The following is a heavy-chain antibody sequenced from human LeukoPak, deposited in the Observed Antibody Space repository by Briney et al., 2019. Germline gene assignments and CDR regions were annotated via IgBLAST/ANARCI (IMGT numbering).Heavy chain of an antibody. CDR2: ITTYNGNT. Sequence: GASVKVSCKASGYTFTSYVITWVRQALGQGLEWMGWITTYNGNTNYAQKLQGRVTMTTDTSTSTAYMELRSLRSDDTAVYYCAREHITMVRGVISKGGRFDYWGQGTLVTVSS. CDR1: GYTFTSYV. CDR3: AREHITMVRGVISKGGRFDY. J-gene: IGHJ4*02. D-gene: IGHD3-10*01. V-gene: IGHV1-18*01.